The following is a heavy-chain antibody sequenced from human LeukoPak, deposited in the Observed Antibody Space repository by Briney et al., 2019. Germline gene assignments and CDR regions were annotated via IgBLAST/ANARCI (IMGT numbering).Heavy chain of an antibody. J-gene: IGHJ6*02. CDR1: GGSITSYY. Sequence: SETLSLTCTVSGGSITSYYWSWIRQPPGKGLEWIGFIHYSGSTNYNPSLKSRLTISVDTSKNQFSLRLSSLTAADTAVYFCARLAGLQYLEEIKYYYHAMDVWGQGTTVTVSS. V-gene: IGHV4-59*01. CDR2: IHYSGST. D-gene: IGHD3-3*01. CDR3: ARLAGLQYLEEIKYYYHAMDV.